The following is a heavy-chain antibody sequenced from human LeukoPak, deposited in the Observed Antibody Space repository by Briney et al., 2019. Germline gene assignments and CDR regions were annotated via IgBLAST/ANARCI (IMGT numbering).Heavy chain of an antibody. CDR3: ASSSSGGSCYEG. Sequence: SETLSLTCAVYGGSFSGYYWSWIRQPPGKGLEWIGEINHSGSTNYNPSLKSRVTISVDTSKNQFSLKLSSVTAADAAVYYCASSSSGGSCYEGWGQGTLVTVSS. D-gene: IGHD2-15*01. J-gene: IGHJ4*02. CDR1: GGSFSGYY. CDR2: INHSGST. V-gene: IGHV4-34*01.